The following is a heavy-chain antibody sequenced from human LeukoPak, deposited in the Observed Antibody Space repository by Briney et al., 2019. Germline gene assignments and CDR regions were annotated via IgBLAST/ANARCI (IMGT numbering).Heavy chain of an antibody. V-gene: IGHV4-59*01. CDR2: VSDSGST. D-gene: IGHD6-13*01. Sequence: SETLSLTCTVSGGSISSYYWSWIRQPPGKGLEWIGYVSDSGSTNYNPSLNSRVTISLDTSKNQFSLKLSSVTAADTAVYYCARVAAAGPRAFDIWGQGTMVTVSS. CDR3: ARVAAAGPRAFDI. J-gene: IGHJ3*02. CDR1: GGSISSYY.